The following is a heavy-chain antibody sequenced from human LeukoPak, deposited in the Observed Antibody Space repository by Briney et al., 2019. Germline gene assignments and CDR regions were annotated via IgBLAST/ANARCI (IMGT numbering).Heavy chain of an antibody. CDR2: IKQDGSEK. V-gene: IGHV3-7*01. CDR3: ARDQSYNSSGYYFGY. CDR1: GFTFSSYW. Sequence: GGSLRLSCAASGFTFSSYWMSWVRQAPGKGLEWVANIKQDGSEKYYVDSVKGRFTISRDNAKNSLYLQMNSLRAEDTAVYYCARDQSYNSSGYYFGYWGQGTLVTVSS. D-gene: IGHD3-22*01. J-gene: IGHJ4*02.